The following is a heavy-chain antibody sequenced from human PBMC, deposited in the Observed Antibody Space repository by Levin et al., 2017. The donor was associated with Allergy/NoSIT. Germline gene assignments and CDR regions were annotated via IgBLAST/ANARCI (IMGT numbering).Heavy chain of an antibody. J-gene: IGHJ4*02. CDR3: AKDMGVQGVITSLGFDY. CDR2: ISWNSGSI. D-gene: IGHD3-10*01. Sequence: SLKISCAASGFTFDDYAMHWVRQAPGKGLEWVSGISWNSGSIGYADSVKGRFTISRDNAKNSLYLQMNSLRAEDTALYYCAKDMGVQGVITSLGFDYWGQGTLVTVSS. CDR1: GFTFDDYA. V-gene: IGHV3-9*01.